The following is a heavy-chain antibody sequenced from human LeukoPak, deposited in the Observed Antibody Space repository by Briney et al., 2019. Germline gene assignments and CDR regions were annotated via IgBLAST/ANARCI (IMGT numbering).Heavy chain of an antibody. CDR1: GFTFSSYG. CDR2: ISYDGSNK. Sequence: PGRSLRLSCAASGFTFSSYGMHWVRQAPGKGLEWVVVISYDGSNKYYADSVKGRFTISRDNSKNTLYLQMNSLRAEDTAVYYCAKDPRGYSYGLYYFDYWGQGTLVTVSS. J-gene: IGHJ4*02. CDR3: AKDPRGYSYGLYYFDY. D-gene: IGHD5-18*01. V-gene: IGHV3-30*18.